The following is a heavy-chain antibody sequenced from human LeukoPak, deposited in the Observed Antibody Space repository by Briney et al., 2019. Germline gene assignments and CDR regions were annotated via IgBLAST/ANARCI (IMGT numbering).Heavy chain of an antibody. D-gene: IGHD7-27*01. V-gene: IGHV5-51*01. CDR2: IYPGDSDT. CDR3: ARASPPNWGLGPEYYFDY. CDR1: GYSFTNYW. J-gene: IGHJ4*02. Sequence: GESLKISCKGSGYSFTNYWIGWVRQMPGKGLEWMGIIYPGDSDTRYSPSFQGQVTISADKSITTAYLQWSSLKASDTAMYFCARASPPNWGLGPEYYFDYWGQGTLVTVSS.